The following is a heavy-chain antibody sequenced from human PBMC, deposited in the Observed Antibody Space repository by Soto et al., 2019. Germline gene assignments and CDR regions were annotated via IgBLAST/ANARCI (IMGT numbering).Heavy chain of an antibody. Sequence: QLQLQESGSGLVKPSQTLSLTCAVSGGSISSGGYYWSWIRQPPGKGLEWIGYIYHSGSTYYNPSLKSRVTISVVRSKNQFSLKLSSVNVAYTAVSYWAIKCYYGAMDVWGQGTTVTVSS. CDR2: IYHSGST. CDR1: GGSISSGGYY. V-gene: IGHV4-30-2*01. D-gene: IGHD2-21*01. CDR3: AIKCYYGAMDV. J-gene: IGHJ6*02.